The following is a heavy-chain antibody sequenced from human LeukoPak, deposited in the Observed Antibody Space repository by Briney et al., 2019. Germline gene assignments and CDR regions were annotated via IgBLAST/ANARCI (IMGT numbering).Heavy chain of an antibody. Sequence: GGSLRLPCAASGFTFSSYEMNWVRQAPGKGLEWVSYISSSGSTIYYADSVKGRFTISRDNAKNSLYLQMNSLRAEDTAVYYCASPSDYFDYWGQGTLATVSS. CDR3: ASPSDYFDY. D-gene: IGHD2-2*01. V-gene: IGHV3-48*03. CDR1: GFTFSSYE. CDR2: ISSSGSTI. J-gene: IGHJ4*02.